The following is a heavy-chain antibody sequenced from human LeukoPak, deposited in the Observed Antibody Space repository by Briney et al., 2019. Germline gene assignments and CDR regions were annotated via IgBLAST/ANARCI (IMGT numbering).Heavy chain of an antibody. CDR3: ARDRIVVVPAAPPGIDAFDI. Sequence: SETLSLTCTVSGGSISSSSYYWGWIRQPPGKGLEWIGSIYYSGSTYYNPSLKSRVTISVDTSKNQFSLKLSSVTAADTAVYYCARDRIVVVPAAPPGIDAFDIWGQGTMVTVSS. D-gene: IGHD2-2*01. V-gene: IGHV4-39*07. J-gene: IGHJ3*02. CDR2: IYYSGST. CDR1: GGSISSSSYY.